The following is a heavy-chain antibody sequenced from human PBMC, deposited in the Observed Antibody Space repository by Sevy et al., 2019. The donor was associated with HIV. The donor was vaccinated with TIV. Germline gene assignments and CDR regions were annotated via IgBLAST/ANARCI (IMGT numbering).Heavy chain of an antibody. CDR2: ISYIGST. J-gene: IGHJ4*02. CDR3: VRDRIAAAGGYFDY. V-gene: IGHV4-61*01. CDR1: GASVSYGNYY. D-gene: IGHD6-13*01. Sequence: SDTLSLTCTVSGASVSYGNYYWTWIRQPPGKGLEWIGYISYIGSTNYNPSLKSRVTISIDTAKNQLSLRLNSVTATDTAVYYCVRDRIAAAGGYFDYWGQGALVTVSS.